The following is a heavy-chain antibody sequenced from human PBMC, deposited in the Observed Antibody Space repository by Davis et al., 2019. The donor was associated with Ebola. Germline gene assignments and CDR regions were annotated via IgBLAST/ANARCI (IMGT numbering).Heavy chain of an antibody. CDR2: LSGSGGST. D-gene: IGHD2-15*01. CDR3: AKGRDIVVVVAATPGG. J-gene: IGHJ4*02. V-gene: IGHV3-23*01. CDR1: GFTFSSYA. Sequence: GGSLRLSCAASGFTFSSYAMSWVRQAPGKGLEWVSALSGSGGSTYYADSVKGRFTISRDNSKNTLYLQMNSRRAEDTAVYYCAKGRDIVVVVAATPGGWGQGTLVTVSS.